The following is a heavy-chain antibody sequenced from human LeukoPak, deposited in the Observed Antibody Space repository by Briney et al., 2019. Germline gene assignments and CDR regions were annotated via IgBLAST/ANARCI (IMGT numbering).Heavy chain of an antibody. J-gene: IGHJ6*02. CDR2: IYAGDSDT. V-gene: IGHV5-51*01. CDR3: ARAIGTSQFYFYYGMDV. D-gene: IGHD2-2*01. Sequence: PGESLKISCQASGYSFTSYWIGWVRQMPGKGLEWMGIIYAGDSDTRYSPSFQGQVTISVDKSISTAYLQWSSLQASDTAMYYCARAIGTSQFYFYYGMDVWGQGTTATVSS. CDR1: GYSFTSYW.